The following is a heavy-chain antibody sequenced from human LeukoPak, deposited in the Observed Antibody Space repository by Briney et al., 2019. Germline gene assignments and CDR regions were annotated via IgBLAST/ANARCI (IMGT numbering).Heavy chain of an antibody. CDR3: ARGSGSYWAYYFDY. V-gene: IGHV1-18*01. CDR1: GYTFTSYG. D-gene: IGHD1-26*01. J-gene: IGHJ4*02. CDR2: ISAYNGNT. Sequence: ASVKVSCKASGYTFTSYGIGWVRQAPGQGLEWMGWISAYNGNTNYAQKLQGRVTMTTDTSTSTAYMELRSLRSDDTAVYYCARGSGSYWAYYFDYWGQGTLVTVSS.